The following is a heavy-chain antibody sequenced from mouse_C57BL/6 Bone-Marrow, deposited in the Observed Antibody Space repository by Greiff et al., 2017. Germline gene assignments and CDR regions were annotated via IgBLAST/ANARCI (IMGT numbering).Heavy chain of an antibody. CDR3: TTGGGYDDY. CDR2: IDPENGDT. CDR1: GFNIKDDY. J-gene: IGHJ2*01. Sequence: EVQLQESGAELVRPGASVKLSCTASGFNIKDDYMHWVKQRPEQGLEWIGWIDPENGDTEYASKFQGKATITADTSSNTAYLQLSSLTSEDTAVYYCTTGGGYDDYWGQCTTLTVSS. D-gene: IGHD2-2*01. V-gene: IGHV14-4*01.